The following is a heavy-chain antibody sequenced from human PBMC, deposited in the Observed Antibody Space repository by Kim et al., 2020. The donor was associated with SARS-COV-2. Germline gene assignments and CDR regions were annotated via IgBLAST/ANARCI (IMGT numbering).Heavy chain of an antibody. CDR1: GFTFSSYG. D-gene: IGHD2-15*01. CDR3: AKDLTPLIVVVVAASYYYYGMDV. V-gene: IGHV3-30*18. Sequence: GGSLRLSCAASGFTFSSYGMHWVRQAPGKGLEWVAVISYDGSNKYYADSVKGRFTISRDNSKNTLYLQMNSLRAEDTAVYYCAKDLTPLIVVVVAASYYYYGMDVWGQGTTVTVSS. CDR2: ISYDGSNK. J-gene: IGHJ6*02.